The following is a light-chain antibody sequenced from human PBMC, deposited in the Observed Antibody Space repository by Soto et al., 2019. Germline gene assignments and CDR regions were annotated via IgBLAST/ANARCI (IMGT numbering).Light chain of an antibody. J-gene: IGLJ1*01. Sequence: QSALTQPRSVSGSPGQSVTISCTGTSSDIGGYNYVSWYQQHPGKAPKLMISTFTKRPSGVPDRFSCSKSDNTASLTISGLQSDDEADYYCCSYSGSSSYVFGTGTKLTVL. CDR3: CSYSGSSSYV. CDR2: TFT. CDR1: SSDIGGYNY. V-gene: IGLV2-11*01.